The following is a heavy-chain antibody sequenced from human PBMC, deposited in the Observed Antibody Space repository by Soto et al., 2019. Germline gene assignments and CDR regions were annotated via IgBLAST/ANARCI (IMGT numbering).Heavy chain of an antibody. D-gene: IGHD6-6*01. J-gene: IGHJ5*02. Sequence: EVQLVESGGGLVQPGGSLRLSCAASGFTFSSYWMSWVRQAPGKGLEWVANIKQDGSEKYYVDSVKGRFTISRDNAKNSLYLQMNSLRAEDTAVYYCARSIAARLNWFVPWGQGTLVTVSS. CDR1: GFTFSSYW. CDR2: IKQDGSEK. CDR3: ARSIAARLNWFVP. V-gene: IGHV3-7*01.